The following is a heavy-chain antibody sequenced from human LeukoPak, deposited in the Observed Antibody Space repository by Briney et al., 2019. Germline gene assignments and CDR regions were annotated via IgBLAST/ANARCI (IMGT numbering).Heavy chain of an antibody. Sequence: GGSLRLSCAASGFTFSSYEMNWVRRAPGRGLEWVSYISSSGSAIYYADSVKGRFTVSRDNAKNSLYLQMNSLRAEDTAPYYCARKEYWGQGTLVTVSS. CDR3: ARKEY. J-gene: IGHJ4*02. V-gene: IGHV3-48*03. CDR2: ISSSGSAI. CDR1: GFTFSSYE.